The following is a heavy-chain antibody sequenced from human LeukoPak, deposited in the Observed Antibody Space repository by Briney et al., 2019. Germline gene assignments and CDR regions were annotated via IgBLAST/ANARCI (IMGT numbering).Heavy chain of an antibody. Sequence: KPSETLSLTCAVYGGSFSGYYWSWIRQPPGKGLEWIGEINHSGSTNYNPSLKSRVTISVDTSKNQFSLKLSSVTAADTAVYYCATIWFGELDDAFDIWGQGTMVTVSS. J-gene: IGHJ3*02. CDR1: GGSFSGYY. V-gene: IGHV4-34*01. CDR2: INHSGST. D-gene: IGHD3-10*01. CDR3: ATIWFGELDDAFDI.